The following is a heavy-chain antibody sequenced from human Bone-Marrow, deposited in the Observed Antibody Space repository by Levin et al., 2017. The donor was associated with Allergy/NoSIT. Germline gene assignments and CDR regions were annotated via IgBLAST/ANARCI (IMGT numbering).Heavy chain of an antibody. CDR3: SKGDRPLVTWGWFDS. J-gene: IGHJ5*01. Sequence: GGSLRLSCAASGFAFSSFAMTWVRQVPGKGLEWVSGISASGTSTYYADSVKGRFTISRDNSKNTGGVQMNSLRDEDTAEYYCSKGDRPLVTWGWFDSWGQGTLVTVSS. CDR1: GFAFSSFA. D-gene: IGHD3-9*01. CDR2: ISASGTST. V-gene: IGHV3-23*01.